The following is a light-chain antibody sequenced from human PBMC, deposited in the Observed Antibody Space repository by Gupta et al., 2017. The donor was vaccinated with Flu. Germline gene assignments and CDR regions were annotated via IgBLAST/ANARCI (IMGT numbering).Light chain of an antibody. J-gene: IGKJ4*01. Sequence: DIQMTQSPSSVSASVGDRVTLTCRASQSITNVLNWYQQRPGRAPKLLIHTASSLRSGVPSRFRGSGSGTDFTLTISTLQPEDFATYFCQQAYSTPLNFGGGTKVEIK. CDR1: QSITNV. CDR2: TAS. V-gene: IGKV1-39*01. CDR3: QQAYSTPLN.